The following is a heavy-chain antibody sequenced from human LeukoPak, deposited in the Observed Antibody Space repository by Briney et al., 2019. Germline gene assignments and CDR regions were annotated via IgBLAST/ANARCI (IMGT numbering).Heavy chain of an antibody. J-gene: IGHJ4*02. V-gene: IGHV4-31*03. CDR1: GGSIISGGYY. CDR3: ARALYTYGDFDGFDY. CDR2: IYYSGTT. Sequence: PSETLSLTRSVSGGSIISGGYYWSWIRQHPGKGLEWIGYIYYSGTTYYNPSLKSRLTISVDTSKNQFSLELRSVTAADTAVYYCARALYTYGDFDGFDYWGQGTLVTVSS. D-gene: IGHD5-18*01.